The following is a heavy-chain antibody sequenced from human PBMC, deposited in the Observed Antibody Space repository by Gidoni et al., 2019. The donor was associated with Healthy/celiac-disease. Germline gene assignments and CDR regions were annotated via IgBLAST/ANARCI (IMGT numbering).Heavy chain of an antibody. CDR3: ARASIAVPAQVRYYYGMDV. J-gene: IGHJ6*02. V-gene: IGHV3-33*01. Sequence: HVQLVESGGGVVQPGRSLRLSCAASGFTFSRHGMHWVRQAPGQGLEWVAVIWYDGSNKYYADSVKGRLTISRDNSKNTLYLQMNSLRDEDTAVYYCARASIAVPAQVRYYYGMDVWGQGTTVTVSS. CDR2: IWYDGSNK. CDR1: GFTFSRHG. D-gene: IGHD6-19*01.